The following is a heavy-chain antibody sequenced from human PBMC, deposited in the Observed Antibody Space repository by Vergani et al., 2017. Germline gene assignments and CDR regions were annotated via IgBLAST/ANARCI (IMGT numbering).Heavy chain of an antibody. V-gene: IGHV4-61*02. Sequence: QVQLQESGPGLVKPSQTLSLTCTVSGGSISSGSYYWSWIRQPAGKGLEWIGRIYTSGSTNYNPSLKSRVTISVDTSKNQFSLKLSSVTAADTAVYDCARDFGVENWFDPWGQGTLVTVSS. CDR3: ARDFGVENWFDP. D-gene: IGHD3-3*01. J-gene: IGHJ5*02. CDR2: IYTSGST. CDR1: GGSISSGSYY.